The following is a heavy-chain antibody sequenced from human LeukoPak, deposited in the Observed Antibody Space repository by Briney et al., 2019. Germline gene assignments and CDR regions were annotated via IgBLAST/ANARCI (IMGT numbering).Heavy chain of an antibody. Sequence: SETLSLTCTVSGGSISSGSYSWNWIRQPAGKGLEWIGRIYTSGSTNYNPSLKSRVTISVDTSKNQFSLKLSSVTAADTAVYYCARDIVGNYYDSSGQDYWGQGTLVTVSS. J-gene: IGHJ4*02. V-gene: IGHV4-61*02. CDR3: ARDIVGNYYDSSGQDY. CDR1: GGSISSGSYS. CDR2: IYTSGST. D-gene: IGHD3-22*01.